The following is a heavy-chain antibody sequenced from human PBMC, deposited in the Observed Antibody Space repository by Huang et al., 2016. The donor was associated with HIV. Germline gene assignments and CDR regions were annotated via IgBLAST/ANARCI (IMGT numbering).Heavy chain of an antibody. D-gene: IGHD4-17*01. Sequence: QVPLQQWGAGLLKPSETLSLTCGVPGVSFSGFYWSWIRQPPGKGLEWIGEINHNGRHNYIPSFKSRGIMSVETSKKQVSLKLASATAADTAVYFCGSATGSSESSRPAGYFDLWGRGTLVTVS. CDR2: INHNGRH. V-gene: IGHV4-34*01. CDR3: GSATGSSESSRPAGYFDL. CDR1: GVSFSGFY. J-gene: IGHJ2*01.